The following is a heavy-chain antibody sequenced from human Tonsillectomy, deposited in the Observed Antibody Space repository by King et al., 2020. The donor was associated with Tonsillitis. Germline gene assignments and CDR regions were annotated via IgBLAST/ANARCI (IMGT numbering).Heavy chain of an antibody. J-gene: IGHJ6*02. CDR1: GGTFSSYA. Sequence: QLVQSGAEVKKPGSSVKVSCKASGGTFSSYAISWVRQAPGQGLEWMGGIIPIFGTANYAQKFQGRVTITADESTSTDYMELSRLRSEDTAVYYCAWMTYNYFWSCDSHYYGMDVWGQGTAVTVSS. CDR2: IIPIFGTA. V-gene: IGHV1-69*12. CDR3: AWMTYNYFWSCDSHYYGMDV. D-gene: IGHD3-3*01.